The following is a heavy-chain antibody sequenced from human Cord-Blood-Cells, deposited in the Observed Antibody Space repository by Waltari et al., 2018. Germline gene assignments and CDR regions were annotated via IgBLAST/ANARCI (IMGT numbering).Heavy chain of an antibody. CDR1: GFTFSSYA. D-gene: IGHD6-19*01. CDR3: ARGEAVAGTSFDY. V-gene: IGHV3-30-3*01. CDR2: ISYDGSNK. Sequence: QVQLVESGVGVVQPGRSLRLSCAASGFTFSSYAMHWVRQAPGKGLGWVAVISYDGSNKYYADSVKGRFTISRDNSKNTLYLQMNSLSAEDTAVYYCARGEAVAGTSFDYGGQGTLVTVSS. J-gene: IGHJ4*02.